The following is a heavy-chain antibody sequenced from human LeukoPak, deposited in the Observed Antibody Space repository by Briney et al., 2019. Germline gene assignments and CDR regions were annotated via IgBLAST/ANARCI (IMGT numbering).Heavy chain of an antibody. J-gene: IGHJ6*04. V-gene: IGHV3-7*01. D-gene: IGHD3-10*02. Sequence: GGSLRLSCAAAGFTFSSHWMSWVRQAPGKGLEWVANIKQDGSEKYYVDSVKGRFTISRDNAKNSLYLQMNSLRAEDTAVYYCAELGITMIGGVWGKGTTVTISS. CDR1: GFTFSSHW. CDR3: AELGITMIGGV. CDR2: IKQDGSEK.